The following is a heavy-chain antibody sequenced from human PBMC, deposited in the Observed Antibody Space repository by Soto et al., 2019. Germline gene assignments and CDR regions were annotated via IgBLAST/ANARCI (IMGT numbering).Heavy chain of an antibody. CDR2: ISSSSSTI. V-gene: IGHV3-48*02. CDR3: ARDVWDIVVVPAVTWFDP. D-gene: IGHD2-2*01. J-gene: IGHJ5*02. CDR1: GFTFSSYS. Sequence: PGGSLRLSCAASGFTFSSYSMNWVRQAPGKGLEWVSYISSSSSTIYYADSVKGRFTISRDNAKNSLYLQMNSLRDEDTAVYYCARDVWDIVVVPAVTWFDPWGQGTLVTVSS.